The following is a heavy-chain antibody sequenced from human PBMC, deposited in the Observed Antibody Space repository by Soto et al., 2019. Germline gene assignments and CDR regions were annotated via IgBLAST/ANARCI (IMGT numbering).Heavy chain of an antibody. CDR1: GFTFSTYG. D-gene: IGHD6-6*01. CDR3: ADYRSSYGMDV. J-gene: IGHJ6*02. CDR2: ISYDGSNK. Sequence: QVQLVESGGGVVQPGRSLRLSCAASGFTFSTYGMHWVRQAPGKGLEWVAVISYDGSNKYYADSVKGRFIISRDNSKDTLYLQMNSLRAEDTAVYYCADYRSSYGMDVWGQGTTVTVSS. V-gene: IGHV3-30*03.